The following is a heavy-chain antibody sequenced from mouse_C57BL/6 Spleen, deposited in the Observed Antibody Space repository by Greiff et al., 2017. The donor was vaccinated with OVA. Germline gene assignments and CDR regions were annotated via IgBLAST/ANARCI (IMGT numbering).Heavy chain of an antibody. CDR2: IYPGSGST. J-gene: IGHJ2*01. V-gene: IGHV1-55*01. CDR1: GYTFTSYW. CDR3: ARGGYDGRVFDY. D-gene: IGHD2-2*01. Sequence: VQLQQPGAELVKPGASVKMSCKASGYTFTSYWITWVKQRPGQGLEWIGDIYPGSGSTNYNEKFKSKATLTVDTSSSTAYMQLSSLTSEDSAVYYCARGGYDGRVFDYWGQGTTLTVPS.